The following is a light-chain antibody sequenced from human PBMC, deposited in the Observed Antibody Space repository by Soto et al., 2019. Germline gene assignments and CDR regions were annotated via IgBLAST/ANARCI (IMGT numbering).Light chain of an antibody. Sequence: EIVMTQSPATLSVSPGERATLSCRASQSSSSELAWYQQSPGQPPRLLIYGASTRATGVPDRFTGSGSGSDFTLTISGLQSEDFAVYYCHQGHNWPLTFGQGTRLEI. CDR2: GAS. CDR1: QSSSSE. CDR3: HQGHNWPLT. V-gene: IGKV3-15*01. J-gene: IGKJ2*01.